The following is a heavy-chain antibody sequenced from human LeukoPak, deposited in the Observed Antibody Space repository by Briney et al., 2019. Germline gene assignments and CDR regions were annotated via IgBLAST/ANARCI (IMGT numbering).Heavy chain of an antibody. CDR2: IYYSGST. D-gene: IGHD3-3*01. Sequence: SETLSLTCTVSGGSISSYYWSWIRQPPGKGLEWIGYIYYSGSTNYNPSLKSRVTISVDTSKNQFSLKLSSVTAADTAVYYCARVGYYDFWSGYLGYYYYMDVWGKGTTVTVSS. CDR3: ARVGYYDFWSGYLGYYYYMDV. V-gene: IGHV4-59*12. CDR1: GGSISSYY. J-gene: IGHJ6*03.